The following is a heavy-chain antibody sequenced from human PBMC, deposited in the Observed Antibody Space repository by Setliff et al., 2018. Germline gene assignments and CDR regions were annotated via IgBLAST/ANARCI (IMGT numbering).Heavy chain of an antibody. CDR1: GYTLTELS. CDR3: ATSVSWIQLVLYPQGHPEPFDY. D-gene: IGHD5-18*01. CDR2: FDPEDGET. Sequence: ASVKVSCKVSGYTLTELSMHWVRQAPGKGLEWMGGFDPEDGETIYAQKFQGRVTMTEDTSTDTAYMELSSLRSEDTAVHYCATSVSWIQLVLYPQGHPEPFDYWGQGTLVTVSS. V-gene: IGHV1-24*01. J-gene: IGHJ4*02.